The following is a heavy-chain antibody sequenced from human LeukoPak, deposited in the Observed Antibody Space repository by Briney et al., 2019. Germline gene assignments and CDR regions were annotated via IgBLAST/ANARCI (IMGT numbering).Heavy chain of an antibody. Sequence: KSGGSLRLSCAASGFTFSSYSMNWVRQAPGKGLEWVSSISSSSSYIYYADSVKGRFTISRDNAKNSLYLQMNSLRAEDTAVYYCARGLRYFDWSGRFDYWGQGTLVTVPS. CDR3: ARGLRYFDWSGRFDY. CDR1: GFTFSSYS. CDR2: ISSSSSYI. J-gene: IGHJ4*02. V-gene: IGHV3-21*01. D-gene: IGHD3-9*01.